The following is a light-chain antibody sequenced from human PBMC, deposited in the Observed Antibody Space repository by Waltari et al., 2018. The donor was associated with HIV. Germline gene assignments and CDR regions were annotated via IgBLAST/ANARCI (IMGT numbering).Light chain of an antibody. V-gene: IGKV4-1*01. CDR2: WAS. CDR1: QNVLYSSNNKNY. Sequence: DIVMTQSPDSLAVSLGERATINCKSSQNVLYSSNNKNYLAWYQHKAGQPPKLRIYWASTRESGVPDRFSGSGAGKDVTHTISSLQAEDVAVYYGQQYYGTPDTFGQGTNLEIK. CDR3: QQYYGTPDT. J-gene: IGKJ2*01.